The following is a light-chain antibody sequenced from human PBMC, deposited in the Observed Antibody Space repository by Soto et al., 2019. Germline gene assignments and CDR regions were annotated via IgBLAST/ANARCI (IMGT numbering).Light chain of an antibody. CDR2: GAS. V-gene: IGKV4-1*01. J-gene: IGKJ1*01. Sequence: DIVMTQSPDSLAVSLGGWATINCKSSQSVLYSSNNKNYLAWYQQKPGQPPKLLIYGASTRESGVPDRFSGSGSGTDFTLTISRLQAEDVAVYYCQQYYGTPRTFSQGTKVEIK. CDR3: QQYYGTPRT. CDR1: QSVLYSSNNKNY.